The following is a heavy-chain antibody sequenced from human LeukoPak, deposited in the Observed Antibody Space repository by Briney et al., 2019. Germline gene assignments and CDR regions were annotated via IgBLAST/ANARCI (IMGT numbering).Heavy chain of an antibody. CDR2: INHRGST. J-gene: IGHJ4*02. V-gene: IGHV4-34*01. D-gene: IGHD2-15*01. CDR3: ARAPGAALD. CDR1: GGSLSSGGYS. Sequence: SETLSLTCAVSGGSLSSGGYSWSWIRQPPGKGLEWIGEINHRGSTNYNPSLKSRVTVSLDTSKNQFSLKLSSVTAADTAVYYCARAPGAALDWGQGTLVTVSS.